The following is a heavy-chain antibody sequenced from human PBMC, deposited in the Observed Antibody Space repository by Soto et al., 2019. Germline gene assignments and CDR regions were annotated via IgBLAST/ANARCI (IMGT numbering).Heavy chain of an antibody. CDR2: INAGNGNT. CDR3: ARARYYGSGSYYYYYYYMDV. V-gene: IGHV1-3*01. CDR1: GYTFTSYA. Sequence: QVQLVQSGAEVKKPGASVKVSCKASGYTFTSYAMHWVRQAPGQRLEWMGWINAGNGNTKYSQKFQGRVTITRDTSASTAYMELSSLRSEDTAVYYCARARYYGSGSYYYYYYYMDVWGKGTTVTVSS. J-gene: IGHJ6*03. D-gene: IGHD3-10*01.